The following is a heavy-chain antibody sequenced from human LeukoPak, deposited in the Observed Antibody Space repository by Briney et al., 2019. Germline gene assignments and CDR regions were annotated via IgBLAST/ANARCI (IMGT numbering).Heavy chain of an antibody. CDR2: ISGSGGTT. CDR3: ATTILTSSLDY. D-gene: IGHD2-2*01. V-gene: IGHV3-23*01. Sequence: PGGSLRLSCAASGFTFSSYAMSWVRQAPGKGLEWVSTISGSGGTTYYADSVKGRFTISRDNSKNTLYLQMNSLRAEDMAVYYCATTILTSSLDYWGQGTLVTVSS. J-gene: IGHJ4*02. CDR1: GFTFSSYA.